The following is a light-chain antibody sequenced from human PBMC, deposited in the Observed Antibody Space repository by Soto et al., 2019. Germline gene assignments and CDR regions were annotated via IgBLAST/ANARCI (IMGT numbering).Light chain of an antibody. V-gene: IGLV2-14*01. CDR2: EVT. Sequence: QSALTQPASVSGSPGQSITTSCTGTTSDVGGYDYVSWYRQHPGEAPKLMIYEVTNRPSGVSNRFSGSKSGNTASLTISGLQAEDEADYYCSSYTSSSSVVFGGGTKLTVL. J-gene: IGLJ2*01. CDR1: TSDVGGYDY. CDR3: SSYTSSSSVV.